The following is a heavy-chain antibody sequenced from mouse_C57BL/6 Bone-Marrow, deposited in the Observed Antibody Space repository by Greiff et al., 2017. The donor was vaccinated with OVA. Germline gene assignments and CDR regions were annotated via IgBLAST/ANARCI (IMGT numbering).Heavy chain of an antibody. D-gene: IGHD2-12*01. CDR2: SSNKANDFTT. CDR1: GFTFSDFY. Sequence: EVHLVDSGGGLVQSGRSLRLSCATSGFTFSDFYMEWVRQAPGKGLEWIAASSNKANDFTTEYSASVKVRFIVSRDTSQSILYLQMNALRAEDTAIYYCARDYYNYAMDYWGQGTSVTVSS. V-gene: IGHV7-1*01. CDR3: ARDYYNYAMDY. J-gene: IGHJ4*01.